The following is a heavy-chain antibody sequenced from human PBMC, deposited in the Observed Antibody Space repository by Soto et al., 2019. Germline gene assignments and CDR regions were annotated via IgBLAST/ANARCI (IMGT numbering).Heavy chain of an antibody. J-gene: IGHJ4*02. CDR1: GFSISSGGYS. Sequence: TLPLTCAFSGFSISSGGYSWSWIRQPPGKGLEWIGYMYHSGSTYYNPSLKSRVTISIDRSKNQFSLKLSSVTAADTAVYYCASGGRAYCSGGSCYDLFDYWGQGTLVTVSS. CDR2: MYHSGST. D-gene: IGHD2-15*01. V-gene: IGHV4-30-2*02. CDR3: ASGGRAYCSGGSCYDLFDY.